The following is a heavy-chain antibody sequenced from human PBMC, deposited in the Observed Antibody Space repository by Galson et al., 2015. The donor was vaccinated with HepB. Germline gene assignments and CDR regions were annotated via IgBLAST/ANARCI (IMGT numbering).Heavy chain of an antibody. CDR2: INAGNGNT. CDR3: ARQSRTIFGVVIIPADAFDI. V-gene: IGHV1-3*01. Sequence: SVKVSCKASGYTFTSYAMHWVRQAPGQRLEWMGWINAGNGNTKYSQKFQGRVTITRDTSASTAYMELSSLKASDTAMYYCARQSRTIFGVVIIPADAFDIWGQGTMVTDSS. D-gene: IGHD3-3*01. J-gene: IGHJ3*02. CDR1: GYTFTSYA.